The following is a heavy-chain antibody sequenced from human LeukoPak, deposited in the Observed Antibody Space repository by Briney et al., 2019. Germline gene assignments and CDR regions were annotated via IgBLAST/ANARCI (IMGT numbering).Heavy chain of an antibody. V-gene: IGHV4-59*01. CDR2: IYYSGST. CDR3: ARAMVRGVIIDY. CDR1: GGSISSYY. Sequence: SETLSLTCTVSGGSISSYYWSWIRQPPGKGLEWIGYIYYSGSTNYNPSLKSRVTISVDTSKNQFSLKLSSVTAADTAVYYCARAMVRGVIIDYWGQGTLVTVSS. D-gene: IGHD3-10*01. J-gene: IGHJ4*02.